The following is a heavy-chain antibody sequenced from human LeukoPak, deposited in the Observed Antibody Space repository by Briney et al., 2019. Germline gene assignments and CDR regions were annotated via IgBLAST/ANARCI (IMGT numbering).Heavy chain of an antibody. D-gene: IGHD3-16*01. V-gene: IGHV3-7*01. CDR1: GFTFTTYW. CDR2: INQDGSEK. CDR3: ARVGDFSVAAFDI. Sequence: GGSLRLSCAASGFTFTTYWMGWVRQAPGKGLEWVANINQDGSEKYYANSVKGRFTISRDTSKNTLYLQMGSLRTEDMAVYYCARVGDFSVAAFDIWGQGTMVTVSS. J-gene: IGHJ3*02.